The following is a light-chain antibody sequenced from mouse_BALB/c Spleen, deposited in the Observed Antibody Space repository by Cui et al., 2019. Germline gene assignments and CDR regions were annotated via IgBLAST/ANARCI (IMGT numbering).Light chain of an antibody. V-gene: IGKV5-43*01. CDR2: YAS. CDR1: QSISNN. CDR3: QQSNSWPHLT. J-gene: IGKJ5*01. Sequence: DIVLTQSPATLSVTPGDSVSLSCMASQSISNNLHWYQQKSHGSPRLLIKYASQSISGIPSRFSGSGSGTDFTLSINSVETEDCGMYFCQQSNSWPHLTFGAGTKLELK.